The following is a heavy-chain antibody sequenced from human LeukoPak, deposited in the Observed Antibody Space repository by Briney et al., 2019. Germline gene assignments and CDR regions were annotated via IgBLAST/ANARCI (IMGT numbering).Heavy chain of an antibody. V-gene: IGHV4-31*03. Sequence: SETLALTCTVCGGSFSSGGYYWGCLRHHPGQLLEWIGYIYYSGSTYYNPSLKSRVTISVDTSKNQFSLKLSSVTAADTAVYYCARAIAAAGNYFDYWGQGTLVTVSS. J-gene: IGHJ4*02. CDR3: ARAIAAAGNYFDY. CDR1: GGSFSSGGYY. CDR2: IYYSGST. D-gene: IGHD6-13*01.